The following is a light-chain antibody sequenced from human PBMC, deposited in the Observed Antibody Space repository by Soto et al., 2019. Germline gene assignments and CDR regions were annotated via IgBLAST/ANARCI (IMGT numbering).Light chain of an antibody. J-gene: IGKJ5*01. CDR1: HSLLYSNGYNY. CDR2: LGS. V-gene: IGKV2-28*01. CDR3: MQALQTPVT. Sequence: DIVMTQSPLSLPVTPGEPASISCRSSHSLLYSNGYNYLDWYLQKPGQSPQLLIYLGSNRASGVPDRLSGSGSGTDFTLKITRVEAEDVGVYYCMQALQTPVTFGQGTRLEIK.